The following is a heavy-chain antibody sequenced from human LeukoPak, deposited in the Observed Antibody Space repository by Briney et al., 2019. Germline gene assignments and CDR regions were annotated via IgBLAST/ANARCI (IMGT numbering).Heavy chain of an antibody. D-gene: IGHD3-22*01. V-gene: IGHV3-11*01. Sequence: GGSLRLSCAASGFTFSDYYMSWIRQAPGKGLEWLSYISSSGRTIYYADSVKGRFTISRDNAKDSLYLQMNSLRVEDTAVYYCARHYYHSSGHGGYWGQGTLVTVSS. CDR2: ISSSGRTI. CDR1: GFTFSDYY. J-gene: IGHJ4*02. CDR3: ARHYYHSSGHGGY.